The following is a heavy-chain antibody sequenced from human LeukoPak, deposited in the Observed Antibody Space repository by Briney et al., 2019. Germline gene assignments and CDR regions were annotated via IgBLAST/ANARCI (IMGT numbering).Heavy chain of an antibody. CDR2: ISGSGGST. Sequence: GGSLRLSCTASGFNFSTYWMTWVRQVPGKGLEWVSAISGSGGSTYYADSVRGRFTISRDNSKSTLSLQMNSLRAEDTAVYYCAKGPDPLRYCSSTSCYDTFEYWGQGTLVTVSS. CDR1: GFNFSTYW. D-gene: IGHD2-2*01. V-gene: IGHV3-23*01. CDR3: AKGPDPLRYCSSTSCYDTFEY. J-gene: IGHJ4*02.